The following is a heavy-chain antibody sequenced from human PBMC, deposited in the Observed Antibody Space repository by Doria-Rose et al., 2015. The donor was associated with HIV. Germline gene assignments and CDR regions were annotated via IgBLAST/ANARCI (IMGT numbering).Heavy chain of an antibody. J-gene: IGHJ4*02. CDR1: GVSLSSPGMG. CDR2: TFSDDER. V-gene: IGHV2-26*01. D-gene: IGHD6-13*01. CDR3: ARIKSSRWYHKYYFDF. Sequence: QITLKESGPALVKPTETLTLTCTVSGVSLSSPGMGVSWIRQPPGKALEWLSHTFSDDERSYKTSLKSRLTISRGTSKSQVVLTMTDMDPVDTATYYCARIKSSRWYHKYYFDFWGQGTLVIVSA.